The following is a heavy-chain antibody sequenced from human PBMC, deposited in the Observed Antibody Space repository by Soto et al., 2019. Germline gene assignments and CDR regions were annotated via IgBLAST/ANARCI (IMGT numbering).Heavy chain of an antibody. CDR1: GFNFSSYG. Sequence: GGSQILSCAASGFNFSSYGMHWVRQAPGKGLEWVAVISYDGSNKYYADSVKGRFTISRDNSKNTLYLQMNSLRAEDTAVYYCAKTGVVTPYYYYYYMDVWGKGTTVTVSS. J-gene: IGHJ6*03. V-gene: IGHV3-30*18. CDR3: AKTGVVTPYYYYYYMDV. D-gene: IGHD3-3*01. CDR2: ISYDGSNK.